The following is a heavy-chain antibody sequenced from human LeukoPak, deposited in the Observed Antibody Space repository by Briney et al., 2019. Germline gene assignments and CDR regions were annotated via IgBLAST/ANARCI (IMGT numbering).Heavy chain of an antibody. V-gene: IGHV4-34*01. J-gene: IGHJ5*02. CDR1: GGSFSGYY. D-gene: IGHD6-19*01. CDR3: ARLGQWNWFDP. CDR2: INHSGST. Sequence: PSETLSLTCAVYGGSFSGYYWSWIRQPPGKGLEWIGEINHSGSTNYNPSLKSRVTISVDTSKNQFSLKLSSVTAADTAVYYCARLGQWNWFDPWGQGTLVTVSS.